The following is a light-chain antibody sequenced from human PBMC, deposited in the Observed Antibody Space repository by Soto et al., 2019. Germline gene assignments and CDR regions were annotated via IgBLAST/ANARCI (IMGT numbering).Light chain of an antibody. CDR3: SSYTSSSTLAVV. CDR1: SSDVGGYNY. CDR2: EVS. V-gene: IGLV2-14*01. J-gene: IGLJ2*01. Sequence: QSPLTQPASVSGSPGQSITISCTGTSSDVGGYNYVSWYQQHPGKAPKLMIYEVSNRPSGVSNRFSGSKSGNTASLTISGLQAEDEADYYCSSYTSSSTLAVVFGGGTKLTVL.